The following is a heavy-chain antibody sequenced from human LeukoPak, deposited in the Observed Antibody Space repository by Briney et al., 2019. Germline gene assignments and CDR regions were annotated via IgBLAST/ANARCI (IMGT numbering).Heavy chain of an antibody. D-gene: IGHD1-1*01. J-gene: IGHJ4*02. V-gene: IGHV4-39*01. CDR3: ARHVQRNHRKYYFDS. CDR1: GGAISSHSYY. Sequence: PSETLSLTCTVSGGAISSHSYYWGWIRQAPGKGLEWIGSIYYSGTTSYNPSLESRLTIFVDTFNNQFSLKLSSLTAADTAVYYCARHVQRNHRKYYFDSWGQGTLVTVSS. CDR2: IYYSGTT.